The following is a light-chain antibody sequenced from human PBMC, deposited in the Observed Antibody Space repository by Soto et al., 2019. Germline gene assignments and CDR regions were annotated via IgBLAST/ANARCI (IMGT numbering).Light chain of an antibody. J-gene: IGLJ1*01. Sequence: QSALTQPPSASGSPGQSVTISCTGTSSDVGANNYVSWYQQHPGKAPKLMIYEVTKRPSGVPDRFSGSKSGNTASLTVSGLQAEDEADYYCSSYAGANRVFGTGTKVTAL. CDR3: SSYAGANRV. CDR2: EVT. V-gene: IGLV2-8*01. CDR1: SSDVGANNY.